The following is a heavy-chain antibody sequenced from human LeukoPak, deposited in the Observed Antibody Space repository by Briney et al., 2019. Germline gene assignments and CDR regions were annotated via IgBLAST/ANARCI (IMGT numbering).Heavy chain of an antibody. J-gene: IGHJ6*02. CDR1: GYTFTSYG. CDR2: ISAYNGNT. Sequence: ASVKVSCKASGYTFTSYGISWVRQAPGQGLEWMGWISAYNGNTNYAQKLQGRVTMTTDTSTSTAYMELRSLRSDDTAVYYCARASLRYFDWSDYYGMDVWGQGTTVTVSS. CDR3: ARASLRYFDWSDYYGMDV. V-gene: IGHV1-18*01. D-gene: IGHD3-9*01.